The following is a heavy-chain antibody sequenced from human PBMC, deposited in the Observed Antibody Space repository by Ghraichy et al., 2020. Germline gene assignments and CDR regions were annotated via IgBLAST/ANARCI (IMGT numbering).Heavy chain of an antibody. V-gene: IGHV4-59*01. J-gene: IGHJ2*01. CDR3: ARADYGGNSDVWYFDL. CDR2: IYYSGST. D-gene: IGHD4-23*01. CDR1: GGSISSYY. Sequence: SETLSLTCTVSGGSISSYYWSWIRQPPGKGLEWIGYIYYSGSTNYNPSLKSRVTISVDTSKNQFSLKLSSVTAADTAMYYSARADYGGNSDVWYFDLWGRGTLVTVSS.